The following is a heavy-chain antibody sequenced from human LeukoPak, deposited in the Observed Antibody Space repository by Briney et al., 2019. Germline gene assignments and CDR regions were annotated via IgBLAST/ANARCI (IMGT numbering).Heavy chain of an antibody. Sequence: ASVKVSCKASGYTFTGYYMHWVRQAPGQGLEWMGWINPNSGGTNYAQKFQGRVTMTRDTSISTAYMELSRLRSDDTAVYYCARGIVVVTANPQTAPLSTKAKYYYYYMDVWGKGTTVTISS. CDR3: ARGIVVVTANPQTAPLSTKAKYYYYYMDV. CDR2: INPNSGGT. CDR1: GYTFTGYY. J-gene: IGHJ6*03. D-gene: IGHD2-21*02. V-gene: IGHV1-2*02.